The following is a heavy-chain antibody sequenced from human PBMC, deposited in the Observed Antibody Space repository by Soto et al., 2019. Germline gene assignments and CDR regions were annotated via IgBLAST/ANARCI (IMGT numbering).Heavy chain of an antibody. D-gene: IGHD5-18*01. J-gene: IGHJ4*02. CDR3: ARISGYSYGLPPYFDY. CDR1: GGSVSSGSYY. Sequence: QVQLQESGPGLVKPSETLSLTCTVSGGSVSSGSYYWSWIRQPPGKGLEWIGYIYYSGSTNYNPSVKSRVPISVDTSKNQFSLKLSSVTAADTAVYYCARISGYSYGLPPYFDYWGQGTLVTVSS. V-gene: IGHV4-61*01. CDR2: IYYSGST.